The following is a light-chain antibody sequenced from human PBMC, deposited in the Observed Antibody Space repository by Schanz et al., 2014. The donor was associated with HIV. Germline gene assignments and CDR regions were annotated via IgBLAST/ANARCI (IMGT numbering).Light chain of an antibody. Sequence: QSALTQPASVSGSPGQSIAISCTGTSSDVGGYNFVSWYQQLPNTAPKLIIYDVNNRPSGVSDRFSGSKSANTASLTISGLQPDDEGDYYCTSYTTTRTVAFGGGTKLTVL. CDR2: DVN. J-gene: IGLJ3*02. CDR1: SSDVGGYNF. CDR3: TSYTTTRTVA. V-gene: IGLV2-14*01.